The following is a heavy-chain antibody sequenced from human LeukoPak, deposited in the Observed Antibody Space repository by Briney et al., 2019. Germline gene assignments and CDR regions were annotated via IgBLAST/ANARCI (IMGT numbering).Heavy chain of an antibody. V-gene: IGHV3-30-3*01. J-gene: IGHJ4*02. Sequence: GGSLRLSCAASGFTFSSYAIHWVRQAPGKGLEWVAVISHDGSNKYYADSVKGRFTISRDNSKNTLYLQMNSLRAEDTAVYYCANGRVNYDILSSADYWGQGTLVTVSS. CDR2: ISHDGSNK. D-gene: IGHD3-9*01. CDR1: GFTFSSYA. CDR3: ANGRVNYDILSSADY.